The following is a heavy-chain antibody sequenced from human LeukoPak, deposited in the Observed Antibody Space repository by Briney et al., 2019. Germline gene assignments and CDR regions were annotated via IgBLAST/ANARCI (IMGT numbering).Heavy chain of an antibody. J-gene: IGHJ4*02. Sequence: PSETLSLTCTVSGGSISSSSYYWGWIRQPPGKGLEWIGSIYYSGSTYYNPSLKSRVTISVDTSKNQFSLKLSSVTAADTAVYYCARFTYYYGSGSYYFDYWGQGTLVTVSS. D-gene: IGHD3-10*01. CDR3: ARFTYYYGSGSYYFDY. CDR1: GGSISSSSYY. V-gene: IGHV4-39*07. CDR2: IYYSGST.